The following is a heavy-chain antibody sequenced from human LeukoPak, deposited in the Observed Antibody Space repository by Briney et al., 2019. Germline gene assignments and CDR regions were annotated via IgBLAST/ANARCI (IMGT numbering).Heavy chain of an antibody. CDR2: IFYSGST. D-gene: IGHD2-15*01. V-gene: IGHV4-59*08. CDR1: GGSISSYY. Sequence: LETLCLTCTVSGGSISSYYWSWIRQPPGQGLEWIGYIFYSGSTNYNPSLKSRVTMSVDTSNKQFSLRLSSVTAADTALYYCGRLSTRFCSGGTCYTNGAVDIWGQGTRVTVSS. J-gene: IGHJ3*02. CDR3: GRLSTRFCSGGTCYTNGAVDI.